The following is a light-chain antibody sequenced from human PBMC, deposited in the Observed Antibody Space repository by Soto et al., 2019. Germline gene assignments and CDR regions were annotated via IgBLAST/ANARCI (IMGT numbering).Light chain of an antibody. CDR1: QNVSSK. Sequence: RSMTQSPSSRSVSPGERATLSFTASQNVSSKFAWYQQKPGPAPRFLIYGASTRATGIPARFSGSGSGTEFTLTISSLQSEDFAVYYRHHYNNSPRTFGQGTKVDIK. V-gene: IGKV3-15*01. CDR2: GAS. J-gene: IGKJ1*01. CDR3: HHYNNSPRT.